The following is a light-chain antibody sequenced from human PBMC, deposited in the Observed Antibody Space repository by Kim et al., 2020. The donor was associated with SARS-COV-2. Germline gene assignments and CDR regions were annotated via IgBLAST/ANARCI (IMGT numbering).Light chain of an antibody. J-gene: IGKJ1*01. CDR2: GAS. Sequence: PGERVTLSCRASQSVSSSYLTWYQQKPGQAPRLLIYGASTRATGIPARCSGSGSGTDFTLTISSLQPEDFAVYYCQQDYNLPWTFGQGTKVDIK. CDR3: QQDYNLPWT. V-gene: IGKV3D-7*01. CDR1: QSVSSSY.